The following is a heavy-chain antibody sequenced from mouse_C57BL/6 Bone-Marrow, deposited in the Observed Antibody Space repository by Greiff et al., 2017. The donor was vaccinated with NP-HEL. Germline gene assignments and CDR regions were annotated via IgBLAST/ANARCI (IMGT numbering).Heavy chain of an antibody. J-gene: IGHJ2*01. CDR1: GYTFTSYW. CDR2: IDPSDSYT. Sequence: QVQLQQPGAELVLPGASVKLSCKASGYTFTSYWMHWVKQRPGQGLEWIGEIDPSDSYTTYNQKFTGKSPLTVDKSSSTAYMQLSSLTAEESAVYDCASGWYYFDYWGEGTTLTVSS. V-gene: IGHV1-69*01. D-gene: IGHD1-1*02. CDR3: ASGWYYFDY.